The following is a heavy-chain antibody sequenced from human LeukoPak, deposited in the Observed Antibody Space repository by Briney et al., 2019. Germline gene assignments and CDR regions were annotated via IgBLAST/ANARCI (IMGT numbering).Heavy chain of an antibody. CDR1: GYTLTELS. CDR3: AKESHSYYSSSWYFLGDYYYYGMDV. Sequence: GASVKVSCKVSGYTLTELSMHWVRPAPGRGLEWMGGFDPEDGETIYAKKFQGRVTITADESTSTAYMELSSLRSEDTAVYYCAKESHSYYSSSWYFLGDYYYYGMDVWGQGTTVTVSS. V-gene: IGHV1-24*01. J-gene: IGHJ6*02. CDR2: FDPEDGET. D-gene: IGHD6-13*01.